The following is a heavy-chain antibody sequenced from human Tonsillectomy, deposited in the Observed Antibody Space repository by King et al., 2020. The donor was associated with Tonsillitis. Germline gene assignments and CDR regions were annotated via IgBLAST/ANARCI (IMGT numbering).Heavy chain of an antibody. D-gene: IGHD3-10*01. CDR1: GFTFSDYA. CDR2: ISGSFGST. CDR3: APTRGNIQYYFDY. Sequence: VQLVESGGGLVQPGGSLRLSCAASGFTFSDYAMSWVRQAPGKGLEWVSAISGSFGSTYYANSVNGRFTISRDNSKNTLFLQMNSLRAEDTAVYYCAPTRGNIQYYFDYWGQGTLVTVSS. J-gene: IGHJ4*02. V-gene: IGHV3-23*04.